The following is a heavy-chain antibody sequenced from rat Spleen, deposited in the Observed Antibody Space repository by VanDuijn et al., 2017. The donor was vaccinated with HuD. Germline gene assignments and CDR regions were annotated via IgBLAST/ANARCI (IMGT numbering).Heavy chain of an antibody. J-gene: IGHJ2*01. CDR1: GFTFSDYN. CDR2: ITNSGGST. CDR3: ARRHYGYTDYFDY. D-gene: IGHD1-9*01. Sequence: EVQLVESGGGLVQPGRSLKLSCAASGFTFSDYNMAWVRQAPKKGLEWVATITNSGGSTYYRDSVKGRFTISRANAKSTLNLQMDSLRSEDTATYYCARRHYGYTDYFDYWGQGVMVTVSS. V-gene: IGHV5-7*01.